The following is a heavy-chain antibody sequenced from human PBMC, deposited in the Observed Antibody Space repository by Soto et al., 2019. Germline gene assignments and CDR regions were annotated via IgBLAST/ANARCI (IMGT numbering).Heavy chain of an antibody. J-gene: IGHJ5*02. CDR1: GFTFSSYS. CDR2: ISSSSSYI. D-gene: IGHD3-3*01. V-gene: IGHV3-21*01. CDR3: ARGHRIGVVSWFDP. Sequence: PGGSLRLSCPAPGFTFSSYSMNWVRQAPGKGLEWVSSISSSSSYIYYADSVKGRFTISRDNAKNSLYLQMNSLRAEDTAVYYCARGHRIGVVSWFDPWGQGTLVTVSS.